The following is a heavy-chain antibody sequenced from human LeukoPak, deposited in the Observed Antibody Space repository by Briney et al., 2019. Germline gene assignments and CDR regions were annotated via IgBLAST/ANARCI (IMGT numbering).Heavy chain of an antibody. CDR1: GYSFTSYG. CDR2: ISAYNGNT. J-gene: IGHJ3*02. V-gene: IGHV1-18*01. D-gene: IGHD3-22*01. CDR3: ARDEGYYDSSGPNDAFDI. Sequence: GASVKVSCKASGYSFTSYGISWVRQAPGQGLEWMGWISAYNGNTNYAQKLQGRVTMTTDTSTSTAYMELRSLRSDDTAVYYCARDEGYYDSSGPNDAFDIWGQGTMVTVSS.